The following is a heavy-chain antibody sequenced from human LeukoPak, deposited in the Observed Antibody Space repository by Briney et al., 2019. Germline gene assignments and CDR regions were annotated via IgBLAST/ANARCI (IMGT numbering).Heavy chain of an antibody. J-gene: IGHJ4*02. D-gene: IGHD6-13*01. V-gene: IGHV4-39*01. CDR3: ARPYSSDWYFDY. CDR1: GGSVSSNYA. Sequence: SETRSLTCTVTGGSVSSNYAWAWIRQSPGKGLECIGYIYESVKTYYNPSLRSRVAMSVDTSKNQFSLTLRSVTAADTAVYYCARPYSSDWYFDYWGQGILVTVSS. CDR2: IYESVKT.